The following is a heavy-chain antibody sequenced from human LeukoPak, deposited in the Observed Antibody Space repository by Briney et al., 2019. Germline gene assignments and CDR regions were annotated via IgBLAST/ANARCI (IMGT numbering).Heavy chain of an antibody. D-gene: IGHD1-1*01. CDR2: ISSSGGDI. V-gene: IGHV3-48*01. J-gene: IGHJ4*02. Sequence: GGSLRLSRAASGFTFSRYSMNWVRQAPGKGLEWVSYISSSGGDIYHAGPVRGRFTMSRDNAKNSLYLQMNSLRVEDTAVYYCARAAYNSGPDYWGQGILVTVSS. CDR3: ARAAYNSGPDY. CDR1: GFTFSRYS.